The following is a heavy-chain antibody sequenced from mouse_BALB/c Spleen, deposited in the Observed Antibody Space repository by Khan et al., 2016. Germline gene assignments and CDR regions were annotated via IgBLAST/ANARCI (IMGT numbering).Heavy chain of an antibody. CDR1: GYTFTNYG. V-gene: IGHV9-1*02. CDR2: INTYTGEP. CDR3: ARSRYGNY. D-gene: IGHD2-10*02. Sequence: QIQLVQSGPELKKPGETVKISCKASGYTFTNYGMNWVKQAPGKGLKWMGWINTYTGEPTYTDDFKGRFAFSLETSASTAYLQINNLKNEDMATXYCARSRYGNYWVQGTTLTVSS. J-gene: IGHJ2*01.